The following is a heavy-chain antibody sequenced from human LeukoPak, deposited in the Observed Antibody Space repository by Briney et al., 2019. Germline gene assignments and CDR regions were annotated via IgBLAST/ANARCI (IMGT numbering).Heavy chain of an antibody. D-gene: IGHD3-22*01. CDR1: GFSFEDYA. CDR3: AKDNYYDNSGYYGLDFDF. CDR2: ITWVSGTR. V-gene: IGHV3-9*01. J-gene: IGHJ4*02. Sequence: GRSLRLSCIASGFSFEDYAMHWVRQAPGKGLEWVSGITWVSGTRGYGDSVRGRFTISRDNARNSLYLQMNSLRVEDTALYYCAKDNYYDNSGYYGLDFDFWHRGTLVTVSS.